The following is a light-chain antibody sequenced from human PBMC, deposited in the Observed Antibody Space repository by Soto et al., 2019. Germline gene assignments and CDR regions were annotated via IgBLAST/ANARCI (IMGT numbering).Light chain of an antibody. J-gene: IGLJ1*01. CDR3: TSYTSSTTLSV. Sequence: SVLTQPASVSGSPGQSISISCTGPSSDVGDYISVSWFQQHPGKAPKLMIYEVSNRPSGVSNRFSGSKSANTASLTISGLQAEDVADYYCTSYTSSTTLSVFVTGTKVTVL. CDR2: EVS. CDR1: SSDVGDYIS. V-gene: IGLV2-14*01.